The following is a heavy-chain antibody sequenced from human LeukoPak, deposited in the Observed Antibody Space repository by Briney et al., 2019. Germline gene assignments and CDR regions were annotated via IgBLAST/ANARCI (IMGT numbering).Heavy chain of an antibody. Sequence: GGSLRLSCAASGFTFSSYAMHWVRQAPGKGLEWVSVISRSGDSTYYADSVKGRFTISRDNSKNTLYLQMNSLRAEDTAVYYCAKEGGSWDYSIDYWGQGTLVTVSS. CDR1: GFTFSSYA. D-gene: IGHD1-7*01. J-gene: IGHJ4*02. CDR3: AKEGGSWDYSIDY. V-gene: IGHV3-23*01. CDR2: ISRSGDST.